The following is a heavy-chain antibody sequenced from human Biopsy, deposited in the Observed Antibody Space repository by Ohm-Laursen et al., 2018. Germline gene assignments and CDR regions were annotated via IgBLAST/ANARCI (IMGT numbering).Heavy chain of an antibody. CDR1: GDSISSYY. J-gene: IGHJ2*01. CDR2: VSYTGST. CDR3: ARDRGFYSDRTVPGYFDL. V-gene: IGHV4-59*01. D-gene: IGHD3-22*01. Sequence: TLSLTCTVSGDSISSYYWSWIRQPPGKGLEWIGYVSYTGSTDYNPSLQGRVAISVDTSKNHFSLRLRSVTPADTAMYYCARDRGFYSDRTVPGYFDLWGRGTLVTVSS.